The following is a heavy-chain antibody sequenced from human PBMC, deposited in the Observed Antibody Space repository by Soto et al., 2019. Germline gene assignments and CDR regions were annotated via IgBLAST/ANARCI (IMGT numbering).Heavy chain of an antibody. CDR2: TYYSGST. D-gene: IGHD1-26*01. J-gene: IGHJ4*02. Sequence: SETLSLTCTVSGGSISSYYWSWIRQPPGKGLEWIGYTYYSGSTNYNPSLKSRVTISVDTSKNQFSLKLSSVTAADTAVYYCARDRRYSVFDYWGQGTLVTV. CDR3: ARDRRYSVFDY. CDR1: GGSISSYY. V-gene: IGHV4-59*01.